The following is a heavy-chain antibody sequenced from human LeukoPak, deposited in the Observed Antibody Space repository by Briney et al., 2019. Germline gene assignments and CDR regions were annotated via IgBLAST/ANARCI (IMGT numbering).Heavy chain of an antibody. Sequence: PSETLSLTCTVSGGSISSSSYYWGWIRQPPGKGLEWIGSIYHSGSTYYNPSLKSRVTISVDTSKNQFSLKLSSVTAADTAVYYCARDTPRRGYCSSTSCYKRYAFDIWGQGTMVTVSS. CDR1: GGSISSSSYY. J-gene: IGHJ3*02. D-gene: IGHD2-2*02. CDR2: IYHSGST. CDR3: ARDTPRRGYCSSTSCYKRYAFDI. V-gene: IGHV4-39*07.